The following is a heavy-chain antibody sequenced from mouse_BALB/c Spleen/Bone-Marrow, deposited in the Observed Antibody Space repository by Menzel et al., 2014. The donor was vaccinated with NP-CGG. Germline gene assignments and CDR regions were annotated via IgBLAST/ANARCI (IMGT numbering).Heavy chain of an antibody. Sequence: EVHLVESGGGLVQPGGSRKLSCAASGFTFSSFGMHWVRQAPEKGLEWVAYISSGSSTIYYAHTVKGRFTISRDNPKNTMFLQMTSIRSEYTAMYYCARYGNYFYAMDYWGQGTSVTVSA. V-gene: IGHV5-17*02. CDR3: ARYGNYFYAMDY. CDR2: ISSGSSTI. D-gene: IGHD2-1*01. CDR1: GFTFSSFG. J-gene: IGHJ4*01.